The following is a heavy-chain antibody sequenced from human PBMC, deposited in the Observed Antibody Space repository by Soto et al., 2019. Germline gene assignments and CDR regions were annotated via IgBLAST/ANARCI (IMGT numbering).Heavy chain of an antibody. Sequence: GGSLRLSCAASGFTFSNAWMSWVRQAPGKGLEWVGRIKSKTDGGTTDYAAPVKGRFSISRDDSKNTLYLQMNSLKTEDTAVYYCTTSHMVIYGDYGEGYDAFDIWGQGTMVTVSS. J-gene: IGHJ3*02. CDR3: TTSHMVIYGDYGEGYDAFDI. V-gene: IGHV3-15*01. D-gene: IGHD4-17*01. CDR1: GFTFSNAW. CDR2: IKSKTDGGTT.